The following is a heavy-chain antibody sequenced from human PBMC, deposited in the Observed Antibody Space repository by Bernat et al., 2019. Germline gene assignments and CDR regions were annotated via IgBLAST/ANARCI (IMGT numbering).Heavy chain of an antibody. Sequence: QVQLVESGGGVVRPGRSLRLSCAASGFTFSNSDMHWVRQAPGKGLEWVALISYDGSNKYYADSVKGRFTISRDNSENTLFLHINSLRPEDAAVYYCAIPLGGYCTGGSCYSMPLNNWGQGTLVTVSS. CDR2: ISYDGSNK. CDR1: GFTFSNSD. V-gene: IGHV3-30*03. J-gene: IGHJ4*02. CDR3: AIPLGGYCTGGSCYSMPLNN. D-gene: IGHD2-15*01.